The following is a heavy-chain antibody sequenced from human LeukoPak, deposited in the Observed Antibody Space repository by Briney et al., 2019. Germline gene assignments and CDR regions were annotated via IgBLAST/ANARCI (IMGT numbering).Heavy chain of an antibody. D-gene: IGHD3-9*01. CDR1: GYTFTNYG. CDR2: ISTYNGDT. J-gene: IGHJ3*02. V-gene: IGHV1-18*01. CDR3: ARTTRLPGYFDGKDAFDI. Sequence: ASVKVSCKASGYTFTNYGISWVRQAPGQGLEWMGWISTYNGDTNYAQKLQGRVTMTTDTSTGTAYMELKSLRSDDTAVYYCARTTRLPGYFDGKDAFDIWGQGTMVTVSS.